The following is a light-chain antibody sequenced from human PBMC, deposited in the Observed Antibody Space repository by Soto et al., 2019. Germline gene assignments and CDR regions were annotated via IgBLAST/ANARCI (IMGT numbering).Light chain of an antibody. J-gene: IGLJ2*01. CDR3: CSYAGSYTP. CDR1: SSDVGGYNY. V-gene: IGLV2-11*01. Sequence: QYALTQPRSVSGSPGQSVTISCTGTSSDVGGYNYVSWYQQHPGKAPKLMIYDVSKRPSGVPDRFSGSKSGNTASLTISGPQAEDEADYYCCSYAGSYTPFGGGTKLTVL. CDR2: DVS.